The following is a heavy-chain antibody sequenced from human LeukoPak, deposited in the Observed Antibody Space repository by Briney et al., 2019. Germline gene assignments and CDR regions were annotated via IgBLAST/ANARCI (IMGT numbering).Heavy chain of an antibody. Sequence: LGGSQRLSCAASGFTFSSYSMNWVRQAPGKGLEWVSSISSSDTYIYHADSVKGRFTISRDNAKNTLYLQMNSLRAEDTAVYYCARDRGYCSSTSCPFDYWGQGTLVTVSS. J-gene: IGHJ4*02. D-gene: IGHD2-2*01. V-gene: IGHV3-21*01. CDR3: ARDRGYCSSTSCPFDY. CDR1: GFTFSSYS. CDR2: ISSSDTYI.